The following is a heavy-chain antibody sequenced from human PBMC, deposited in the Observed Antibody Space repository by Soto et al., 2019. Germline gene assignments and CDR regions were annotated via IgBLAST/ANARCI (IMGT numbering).Heavy chain of an antibody. V-gene: IGHV3-7*01. J-gene: IGHJ4*02. D-gene: IGHD3-3*01. CDR3: ARALLFDDFWTGYPTLFDY. Sequence: LRLSCAASGFTYSNYWMSWVRQSPGKRLEWVANIREDGTETDYIDSVKGRFTISRDNAKNSLYLQMNSLRAEDTAVYFCARALLFDDFWTGYPTLFDYWGQGALVTVSS. CDR1: GFTYSNYW. CDR2: IREDGTET.